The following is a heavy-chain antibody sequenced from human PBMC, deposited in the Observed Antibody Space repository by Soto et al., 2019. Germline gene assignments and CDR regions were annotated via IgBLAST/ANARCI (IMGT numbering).Heavy chain of an antibody. CDR1: GFTFSSYG. V-gene: IGHV3-30*18. Sequence: QVQLVESGGGVVQPGRSLRLSCAASGFTFSSYGMHWVRQAPGKGLEWVAVISYDGSNKYYADSVKGRFTISRDNSKNTLYLQMNSLSAEDTAVYYCAKDSAGGYGYFDYWGQGTLVTVSS. CDR2: ISYDGSNK. J-gene: IGHJ4*02. CDR3: AKDSAGGYGYFDY. D-gene: IGHD5-12*01.